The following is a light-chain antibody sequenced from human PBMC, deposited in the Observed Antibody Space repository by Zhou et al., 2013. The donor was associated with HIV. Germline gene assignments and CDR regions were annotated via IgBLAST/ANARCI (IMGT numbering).Light chain of an antibody. CDR2: GAS. V-gene: IGKV3-15*01. J-gene: IGKJ1*01. CDR1: QSVSSN. Sequence: EVVLPQSPDSLSLSPGERATLSCRASQSVSSNLAWYQQKPGQAPRLLIYGASTRATGVPASFSGSGSGTEFTLTISSMQSEDFAVYYCQQYDNWRWTFGQGTKVEIK. CDR3: QQYDNWRWT.